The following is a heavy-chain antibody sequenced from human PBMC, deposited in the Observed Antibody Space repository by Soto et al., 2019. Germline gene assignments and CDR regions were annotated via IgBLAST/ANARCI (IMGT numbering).Heavy chain of an antibody. CDR3: AGDRGFYGMDV. CDR2: VSPSGTT. Sequence: QVQLQESGPGLVKPSQTLSLTRTVSGDSISVGYYWSWIRQHPGKGLEWIAYVSPSGTTYYNPSLMTRVSSSTDTSKNQFSLEVSSVTAADTAVYYWAGDRGFYGMDVWVQGTTVNVSS. V-gene: IGHV4-31*03. J-gene: IGHJ6*01. CDR1: GDSISVGYY.